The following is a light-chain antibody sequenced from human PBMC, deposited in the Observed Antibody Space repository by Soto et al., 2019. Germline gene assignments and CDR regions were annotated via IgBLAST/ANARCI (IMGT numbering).Light chain of an antibody. J-gene: IGKJ4*01. CDR1: QDISSW. CDR3: QQGDSFSFT. CDR2: AAS. Sequence: DIQMTQSPSSVSASVGDRVTISCRASQDISSWVAWYQQKPGRAPKLLISAASSLHSGVPRRFSGSGSGTDFSLIISSLQPEDFATYFCQQGDSFSFTFGGGTKVEI. V-gene: IGKV1-12*01.